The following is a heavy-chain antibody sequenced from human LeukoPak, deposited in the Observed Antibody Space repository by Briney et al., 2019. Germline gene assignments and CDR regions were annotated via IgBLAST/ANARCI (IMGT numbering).Heavy chain of an antibody. CDR1: GFTFSSSA. Sequence: PGGSLRLSCAASGFTFSSSAMSCVRQAPGKGLEWVSAISGCGCSTYYADSVKGRFTISRDNSKNTLYLQMNSLRAEDTAVYYCAKGRPLSSGCGQGTLVTVSS. CDR2: ISGCGCST. V-gene: IGHV3-23*01. D-gene: IGHD6-19*01. J-gene: IGHJ4*02. CDR3: AKGRPLSSG.